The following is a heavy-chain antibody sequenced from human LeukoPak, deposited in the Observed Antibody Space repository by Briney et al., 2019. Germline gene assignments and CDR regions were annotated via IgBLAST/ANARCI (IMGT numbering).Heavy chain of an antibody. D-gene: IGHD2-15*01. Sequence: GGSLRLSCVASGFTFDDYGISWVRQAPGKGLEWVSRIHWNSGSTRYADSVKGRFTISRDNAKNSLYLQMNSLRAEDAAVYYCAKAPVTSCRGAFCYPFDYWGQGTLVTVSS. V-gene: IGHV3-20*04. CDR2: IHWNSGST. CDR3: AKAPVTSCRGAFCYPFDY. J-gene: IGHJ4*02. CDR1: GFTFDDYG.